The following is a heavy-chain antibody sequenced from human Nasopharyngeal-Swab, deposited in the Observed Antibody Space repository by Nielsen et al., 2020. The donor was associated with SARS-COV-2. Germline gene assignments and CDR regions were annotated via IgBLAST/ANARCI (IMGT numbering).Heavy chain of an antibody. J-gene: IGHJ6*02. CDR2: INPNSGGT. CDR3: ARDGTSRGIASRPGLYYYPMDV. CDR1: GYSFSAYY. V-gene: IGHV1-2*06. Sequence: ASVKVSCKASGYSFSAYYIHWVRQAPGQGLEWMGRINPNSGGTDYAQKFQGRVTMTRDTSNRTAYMDLSSLRSYDTAMYYCARDGTSRGIASRPGLYYYPMDVWGQGTTVTVSS. D-gene: IGHD6-6*01.